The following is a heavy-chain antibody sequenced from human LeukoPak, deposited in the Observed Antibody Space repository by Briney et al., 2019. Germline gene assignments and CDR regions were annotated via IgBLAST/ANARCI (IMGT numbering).Heavy chain of an antibody. J-gene: IGHJ4*02. CDR2: ISGYNGNT. Sequence: ASVKVSCKTSGYTFSNYGVSWVRQAPGQGLEWMGWISGYNGNTDYGQKFQGRVTMTTDTSTTTVYMELRSLRFDDTAVYYCARIHDFRHGYQGVFHDYWGQGTLVTVSS. CDR3: ARIHDFRHGYQGVFHDY. V-gene: IGHV1-18*01. CDR1: GYTFSNYG. D-gene: IGHD3-3*01.